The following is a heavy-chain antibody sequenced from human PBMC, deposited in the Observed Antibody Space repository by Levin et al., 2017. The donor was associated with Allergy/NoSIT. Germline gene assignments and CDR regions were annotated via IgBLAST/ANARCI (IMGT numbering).Heavy chain of an antibody. CDR1: GASISSTNSY. V-gene: IGHV4-39*07. CDR2: IFYTGST. CDR3: SSQYSGRSTWAY. Sequence: SETLSLTCTVSGASISSTNSYWGWIRQPPGKGLEWIGSIFYTGSTYYTPSLKSRVAISVDTSKNQFSLKLASMTAEDTAVYFCSSQYSGRSTWAYWGQGTLVNVSS. D-gene: IGHD1-26*01. J-gene: IGHJ4*02.